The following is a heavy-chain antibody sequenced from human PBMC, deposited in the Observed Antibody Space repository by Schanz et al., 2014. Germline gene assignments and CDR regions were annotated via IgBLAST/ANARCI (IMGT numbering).Heavy chain of an antibody. CDR3: GRAGTGMAGWYFEL. D-gene: IGHD5-18*01. CDR2: ISNNGDST. CDR1: GFTFSTFA. J-gene: IGHJ2*01. Sequence: EVQLVESGGDLVQPGGSLRLSCSGSGFTFSTFAMHWVRQAPGKGLEYISAISNNGDSTYYADSVKGRFTISRDNSKNTLFLQMSSLRVDDMAVYYCGRAGTGMAGWYFELWGRGTLVTVSS. V-gene: IGHV3-64D*06.